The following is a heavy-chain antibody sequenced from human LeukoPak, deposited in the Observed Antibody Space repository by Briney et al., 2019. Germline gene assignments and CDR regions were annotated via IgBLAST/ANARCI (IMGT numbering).Heavy chain of an antibody. J-gene: IGHJ4*02. V-gene: IGHV3-21*04. CDR2: ISSSSSYI. Sequence: GGSLRLSCAAPGFTFSSYSMNWVRQAPGKGLEWVSSISSSSSYIYYADSVKGRFTVPRDNSNNRLYLQMSGLTAADTAVYYCAKDRSIGTYYTFDHWGQGTLVTVSS. CDR1: GFTFSSYS. CDR3: AKDRSIGTYYTFDH. D-gene: IGHD1-26*01.